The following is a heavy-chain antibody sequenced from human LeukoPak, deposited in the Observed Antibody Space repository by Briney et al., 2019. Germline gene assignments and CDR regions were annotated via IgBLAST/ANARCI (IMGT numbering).Heavy chain of an antibody. CDR1: GGSISSISYY. J-gene: IGHJ4*02. V-gene: IGHV4-39*07. CDR2: IYYSGST. CDR3: ARGEGSKLGPDY. Sequence: PSETLSPTCTVSGGSISSISYYWGWIRQPPGKGLEWIGSIYYSGSTYCNPSLKSRVTISVDTSKNQFSLKLSSVTAADTSVYYCARGEGSKLGPDYWGQGTLVTVSS. D-gene: IGHD3-10*01.